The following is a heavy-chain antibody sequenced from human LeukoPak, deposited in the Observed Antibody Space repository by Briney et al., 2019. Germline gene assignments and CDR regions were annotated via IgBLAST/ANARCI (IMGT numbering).Heavy chain of an antibody. CDR2: ISSSGSTI. Sequence: GGSLRLSCAASGFTFSSYEMNWVRQAPGKGLEWVSYISSSGSTIYYADSVKGRFTISRDNAKNSLYLQMNSLRAEDTAVYYCARESGKGYNWNDFGYFDYWGQGTLVTVSS. CDR1: GFTFSSYE. V-gene: IGHV3-48*03. J-gene: IGHJ4*02. D-gene: IGHD1-1*01. CDR3: ARESGKGYNWNDFGYFDY.